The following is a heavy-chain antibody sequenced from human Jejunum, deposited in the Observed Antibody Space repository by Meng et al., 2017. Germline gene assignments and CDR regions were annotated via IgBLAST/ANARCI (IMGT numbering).Heavy chain of an antibody. Sequence: GESLKISCAASGFTVGNNFMTWFRQAPGKGLEWVSLIYSGGSTWYADSVKGRFTISRDSSKNTLYLHMDNLRVEDTAMYYCASPLNKGGHFDYWGQGTQVTVSS. CDR2: IYSGGST. J-gene: IGHJ4*02. CDR1: GFTVGNNF. V-gene: IGHV3-53*01. D-gene: IGHD1-26*01. CDR3: ASPLNKGGHFDY.